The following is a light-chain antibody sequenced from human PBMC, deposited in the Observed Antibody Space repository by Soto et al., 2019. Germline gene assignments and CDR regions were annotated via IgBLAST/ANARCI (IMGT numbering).Light chain of an antibody. J-gene: IGKJ1*01. CDR3: QQYGSSRWT. CDR1: QRISSSY. V-gene: IGKV3-20*01. CDR2: AAS. Sequence: EVVLTQSAGRLSLSPGERTTLSCRASQRISSSYLAWYQQKPGQAPRLLIYAASSRATGIPDRFSGSGSGTDFTLTISRLESEDFAVYYCQQYGSSRWTFGQGTKVDIK.